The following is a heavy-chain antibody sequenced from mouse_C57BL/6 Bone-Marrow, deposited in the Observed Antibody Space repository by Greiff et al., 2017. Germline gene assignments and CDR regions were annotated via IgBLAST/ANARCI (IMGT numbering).Heavy chain of an antibody. Sequence: QVQLQQPGAELVMPGASVKLSCKASGYTFTSYWMHWVKQRPGQGLEWIGEIDPSDSYTNYNQKFKGKSTLTVDKSSSTAYMQLSSLTSEDSAVYYCARWDYGSSYGRDYFDYWGQGTSVTVSS. V-gene: IGHV1-69*01. D-gene: IGHD1-1*01. CDR1: GYTFTSYW. CDR2: IDPSDSYT. J-gene: IGHJ4*01. CDR3: ARWDYGSSYGRDYFDY.